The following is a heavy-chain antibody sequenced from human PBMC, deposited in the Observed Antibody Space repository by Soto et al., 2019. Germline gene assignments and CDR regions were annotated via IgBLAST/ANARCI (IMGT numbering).Heavy chain of an antibody. CDR3: AREPPSIEARPVWFDP. CDR2: IIPIFGTA. D-gene: IGHD6-6*01. Sequence: SVKVSCKASGGTFSSYAISWVRQAPGQGLEWMGGIIPIFGTANYAQKFQGRVTITADESTSTAYMELSSLRSEDTAVYYCAREPPSIEARPVWFDPWGQGTLVTVSS. CDR1: GGTFSSYA. J-gene: IGHJ5*02. V-gene: IGHV1-69*13.